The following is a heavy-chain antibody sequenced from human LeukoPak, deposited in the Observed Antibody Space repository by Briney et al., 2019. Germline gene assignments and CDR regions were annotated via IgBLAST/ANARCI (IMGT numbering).Heavy chain of an antibody. Sequence: ASVKVSCKPSGHTFNTYGITWVRQAPGQGLEWMGWISPYNGNTNYAQKFQGRVTLTTDTSTSTAYMELRSLRSDDTAVYYCARVRSMYYYDSSGYYPSDAFDIWGQGTMVTVSS. CDR1: GHTFNTYG. V-gene: IGHV1-18*01. CDR2: ISPYNGNT. D-gene: IGHD3-22*01. J-gene: IGHJ3*02. CDR3: ARVRSMYYYDSSGYYPSDAFDI.